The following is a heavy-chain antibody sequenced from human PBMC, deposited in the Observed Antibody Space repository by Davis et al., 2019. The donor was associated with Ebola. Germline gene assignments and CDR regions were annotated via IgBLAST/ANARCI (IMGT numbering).Heavy chain of an antibody. Sequence: ASVKVSCKASGYTFTSYGISWVRQAPGQGLEWMGWISAYNGNTNYAQKLQGRVTMTTDTSTSTAYMELRSLRSDDTAVYYCARGRVNSLLAAAGNYYGMDIWGQGTTVTVSS. CDR3: ARGRVNSLLAAAGNYYGMDI. D-gene: IGHD6-13*01. CDR1: GYTFTSYG. V-gene: IGHV1-18*01. J-gene: IGHJ6*02. CDR2: ISAYNGNT.